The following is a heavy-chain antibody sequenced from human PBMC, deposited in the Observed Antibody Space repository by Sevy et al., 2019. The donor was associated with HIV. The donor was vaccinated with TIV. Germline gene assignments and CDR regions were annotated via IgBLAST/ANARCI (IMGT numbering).Heavy chain of an antibody. CDR2: IYTSGST. CDR1: GDSISNPTYY. D-gene: IGHD6-19*01. Sequence: SETLSLTCIVSGDSISNPTYYWHWIRQPAGKGLEWIGRIYTSGSTNYNPSFKSRVTLSVDTSNDRFSLILTSVTAGDTAVYYCARHHRTVAGFDYWGQRTLVTVSS. CDR3: ARHHRTVAGFDY. J-gene: IGHJ4*02. V-gene: IGHV4-61*02.